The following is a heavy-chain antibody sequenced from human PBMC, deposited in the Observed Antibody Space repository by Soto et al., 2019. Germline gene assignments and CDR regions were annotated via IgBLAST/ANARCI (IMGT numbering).Heavy chain of an antibody. CDR2: ISYDGSNK. CDR3: AKTPQVRVVAGTDYFDY. V-gene: IGHV3-30*18. D-gene: IGHD6-19*01. J-gene: IGHJ4*02. CDR1: GFTFSSYG. Sequence: GGSLRLSCAASGFTFSSYGMHWVRQAPGKGLEWVAVISYDGSNKYYADSVKGRFTISRDNSKNTLYLQMNSLRAEDTAVYYCAKTPQVRVVAGTDYFDYWGQGTLVTVSS.